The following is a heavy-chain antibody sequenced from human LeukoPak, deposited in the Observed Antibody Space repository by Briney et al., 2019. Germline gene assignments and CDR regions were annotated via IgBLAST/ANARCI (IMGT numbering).Heavy chain of an antibody. Sequence: SETLSLTCTVSGGSISSGGYYWSWLRQHPGKGLEWIGYIYYSGITYYNPSLKSRVTISVDTSKNQFSLKLSSVTAADTAVYYCARDSSAAGSFDYWGQGTLVTVSS. CDR1: GGSISSGGYY. D-gene: IGHD6-13*01. CDR3: ARDSSAAGSFDY. CDR2: IYYSGIT. V-gene: IGHV4-31*03. J-gene: IGHJ4*02.